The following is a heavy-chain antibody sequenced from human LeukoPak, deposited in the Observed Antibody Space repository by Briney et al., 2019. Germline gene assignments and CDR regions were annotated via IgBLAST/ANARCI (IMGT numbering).Heavy chain of an antibody. CDR2: IYSGGST. J-gene: IGHJ4*02. CDR1: GFTVSSNY. Sequence: GGSLRLSCAASGFTVSSNYMSWVRQAPGKGLEWVSVIYSGGSTYYADSVKGRFAISRDNSKNTLYLQMNSLRAEDTAVYYCASTSDYGGNLVCDWGQGTLVTVSS. D-gene: IGHD4-23*01. CDR3: ASTSDYGGNLVCD. V-gene: IGHV3-53*01.